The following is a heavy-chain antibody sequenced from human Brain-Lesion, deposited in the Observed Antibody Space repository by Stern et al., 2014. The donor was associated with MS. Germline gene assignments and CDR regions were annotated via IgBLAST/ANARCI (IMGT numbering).Heavy chain of an antibody. CDR3: ATLSPGAGGNYYRHFDY. J-gene: IGHJ4*02. D-gene: IGHD1-26*01. V-gene: IGHV1-24*01. Sequence: QVQLVQSGAEVKKPGASVKVSCKVSGYTLTELSMHWVRQAPRQGLEWMGGFDPEDGETIYAQKFQGRVTMTEDPSTDTAYMELSSLRSEDTAVYYCATLSPGAGGNYYRHFDYWGQGTLVTVSS. CDR1: GYTLTELS. CDR2: FDPEDGET.